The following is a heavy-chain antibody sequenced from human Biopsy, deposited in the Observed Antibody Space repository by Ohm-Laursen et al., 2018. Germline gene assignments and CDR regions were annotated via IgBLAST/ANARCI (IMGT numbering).Heavy chain of an antibody. CDR2: IYTSGIT. V-gene: IGHV4-4*07. D-gene: IGHD1-14*01. CDR3: ARDRDRRGWFDP. Sequence: GTLSLTCTVSGGSLSSYSWSWIRQPAGKGLEWIGQIYTSGITNYNPSLKSRVTMSVDTSKNEFSLRVSSVTAADTAVYYCARDRDRRGWFDPWGQGTLVTVSS. CDR1: GGSLSSYS. J-gene: IGHJ5*02.